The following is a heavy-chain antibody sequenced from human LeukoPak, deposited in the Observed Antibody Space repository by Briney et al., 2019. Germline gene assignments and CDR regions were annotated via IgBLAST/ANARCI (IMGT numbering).Heavy chain of an antibody. CDR1: GGSFSGYY. CDR2: ISSSGSTI. J-gene: IGHJ6*04. D-gene: IGHD3-10*02. CDR3: AELGITMIGGV. V-gene: IGHV3-11*04. Sequence: LSLTCAVYGGSFSGYYWSWIRQPPGKGLEWVSYISSSGSTIYYADSVKGRFTISRDSAKNSLYLQMNSLRAEDTAVYYCAELGITMIGGVWGKGTTVTISS.